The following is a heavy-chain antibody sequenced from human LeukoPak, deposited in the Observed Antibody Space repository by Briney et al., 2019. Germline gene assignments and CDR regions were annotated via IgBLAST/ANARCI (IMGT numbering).Heavy chain of an antibody. V-gene: IGHV3-23*01. CDR1: GITFSSYA. J-gene: IGHJ4*02. CDR2: ISGSGGST. Sequence: PGGSLRLSCAASGITFSSYAMNWVRQAPGKGLEWVSGISGSGGSTYYADSVKGRFTISRDNSKNTLYLQMNSLRAEDTAVYYCAKRYCSSTSCFALDYWGEGTLFTVSS. CDR3: AKRYCSSTSCFALDY. D-gene: IGHD2-2*01.